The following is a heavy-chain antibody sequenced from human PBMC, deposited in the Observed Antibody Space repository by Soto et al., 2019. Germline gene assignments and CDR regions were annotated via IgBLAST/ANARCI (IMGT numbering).Heavy chain of an antibody. CDR2: IIPIFGTA. J-gene: IGHJ2*01. Sequence: QVQLVQSGAEVKKPGSSVKVSCKASGGTFSSYSINWVRQAPGLGLEWMGGIIPIFGTANYAQKFQGRVTLTAVESTSTAHLDLRSLRNEDTAVYYCARTFQSGPGGWYFDLWGRGPLVSVSS. CDR1: GGTFSSYS. D-gene: IGHD3-16*01. V-gene: IGHV1-69*01. CDR3: ARTFQSGPGGWYFDL.